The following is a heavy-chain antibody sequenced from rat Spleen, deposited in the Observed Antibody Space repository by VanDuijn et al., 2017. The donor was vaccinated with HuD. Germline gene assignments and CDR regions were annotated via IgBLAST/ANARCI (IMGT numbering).Heavy chain of an antibody. CDR1: GFTFSDYW. CDR2: ISNTGDST. V-gene: IGHV5-31*01. D-gene: IGHD1-12*02. Sequence: EVQLVESGGGLVQPGRSMKLSCAASGFTFSDYWMTWIRQAPGKGLEWVTSISNTGDSTYYADSVKGRFTLSREKPKGTLYLKMNSLRCEDTDHYDCEKGGSYYYVMDAWGHGASVTVSS. CDR3: EKGGSYYYVMDA. J-gene: IGHJ4*01.